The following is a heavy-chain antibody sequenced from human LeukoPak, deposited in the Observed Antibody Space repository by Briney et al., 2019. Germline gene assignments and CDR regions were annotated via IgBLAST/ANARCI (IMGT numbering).Heavy chain of an antibody. V-gene: IGHV3-33*01. J-gene: IGHJ5*02. CDR1: GFTFSSFG. Sequence: GGSLKLSCAASGFTFSSFGMHWVRQAPGKGLEWVAVIWYDASNKYYVDSVKGRFTISRDNSKNTLYLQMNSLRDDDTAVYYCVRGVGVSRFNYLDPWGQGTLVIVSS. CDR3: VRGVGVSRFNYLDP. D-gene: IGHD1-7*01. CDR2: IWYDASNK.